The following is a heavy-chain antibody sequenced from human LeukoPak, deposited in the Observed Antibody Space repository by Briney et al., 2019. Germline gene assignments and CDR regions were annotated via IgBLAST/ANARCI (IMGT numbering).Heavy chain of an antibody. V-gene: IGHV4-34*01. CDR2: INHSGST. J-gene: IGHJ5*02. CDR3: ARGKGYCSSTSCYNWFDP. Sequence: SETLSLTCAVYGGPFSGYYWSWIRQPPGKGLEWIGEINHSGSTNYNPSLKSRVTISVDTSKNQFSLKLSSVTAADTAVYYCARGKGYCSSTSCYNWFDPWGQGTLVTVSS. CDR1: GGPFSGYY. D-gene: IGHD2-2*01.